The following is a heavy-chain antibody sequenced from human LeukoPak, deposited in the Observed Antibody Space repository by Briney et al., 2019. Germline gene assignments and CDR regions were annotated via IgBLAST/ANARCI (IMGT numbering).Heavy chain of an antibody. D-gene: IGHD3-3*01. Sequence: GGSLRLSCAASGFTFSDYYMSWIRQAPGKGLEWVSYISSSGSTIYYADSVKGRFTISRDNAKNSLYLQMNSLRAEDTAVYYCARESTYDFWSGYYTGRGAFDIWGQGTMVTVSS. CDR2: ISSSGSTI. CDR1: GFTFSDYY. V-gene: IGHV3-11*04. J-gene: IGHJ3*02. CDR3: ARESTYDFWSGYYTGRGAFDI.